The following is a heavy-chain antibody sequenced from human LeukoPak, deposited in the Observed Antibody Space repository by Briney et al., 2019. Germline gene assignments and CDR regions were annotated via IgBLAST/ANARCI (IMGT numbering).Heavy chain of an antibody. CDR2: IKRKIDAGAA. J-gene: IGHJ4*02. Sequence: GGSLRLSCAASGFTFSSYAMSWVRQAPGKGLEWLGRIKRKIDAGAADYAAPVKGRFTISRDDSKNTLYLQMNSLKTEDTAVYYCTTDPRNWGQGTLVTVSS. CDR1: GFTFSSYA. CDR3: TTDPRN. V-gene: IGHV3-15*01.